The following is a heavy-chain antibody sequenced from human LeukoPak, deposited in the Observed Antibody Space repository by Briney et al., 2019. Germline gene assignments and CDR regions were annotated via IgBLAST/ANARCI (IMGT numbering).Heavy chain of an antibody. D-gene: IGHD3-22*01. Sequence: SSVTVSCRASGGTFSSYAISWVRQAPGQGLEWMGRIIPILGIANYAQKFQGRVTITADKSTSTAYMELSSLRSEDTAVYYCAREVRPFYYDSSGYYIDYWGQGTLVSVSS. CDR1: GGTFSSYA. J-gene: IGHJ4*02. V-gene: IGHV1-69*04. CDR2: IIPILGIA. CDR3: AREVRPFYYDSSGYYIDY.